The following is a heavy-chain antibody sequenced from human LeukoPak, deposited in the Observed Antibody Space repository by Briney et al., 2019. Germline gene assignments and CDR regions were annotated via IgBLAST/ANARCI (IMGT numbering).Heavy chain of an antibody. Sequence: PGGSLRLSCAASGFTFNSYSMNWVRQAPGKGLDFFSVISSNGDSTYYADSVKGRFSISRDNSKSTLYLQMDSLRAEDTAVYYCVKQGPYTSSWYFEYWGLGTLVTVSS. CDR2: ISSNGDST. CDR1: GFTFNSYS. J-gene: IGHJ4*02. D-gene: IGHD6-13*01. CDR3: VKQGPYTSSWYFEY. V-gene: IGHV3-64D*06.